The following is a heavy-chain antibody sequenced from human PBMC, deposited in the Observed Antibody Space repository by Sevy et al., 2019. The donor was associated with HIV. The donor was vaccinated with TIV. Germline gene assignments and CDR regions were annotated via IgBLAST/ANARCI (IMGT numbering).Heavy chain of an antibody. V-gene: IGHV3-53*01. CDR2: IYADGST. CDR3: ATLYSGYAFDV. D-gene: IGHD2-8*01. J-gene: IGHJ3*01. Sequence: GGSLRLSCATSGLTVISNFLNRVRQAPGKGLEWVAVIYADGSTYYADSVRGRFTISRDIAKKTVYLQMNSLRAEDTALYYCATLYSGYAFDVWGQGTMVTVSS. CDR1: GLTVISNF.